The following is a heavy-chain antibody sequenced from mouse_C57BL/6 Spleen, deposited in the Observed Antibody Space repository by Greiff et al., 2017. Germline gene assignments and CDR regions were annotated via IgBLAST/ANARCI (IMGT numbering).Heavy chain of an antibody. V-gene: IGHV1-26*01. D-gene: IGHD1-1*01. CDR1: GYTFTDYY. CDR3: ARPVVDYYAMDY. J-gene: IGHJ4*01. CDR2: INPNNGGT. Sequence: LVKPGASVKISCKASGYTFTDYYMNWVKQSHGKSLEWIGDINPNNGGTSYNQKFKGKATLTVDKSSSTAYMELRSLTSEDSAVYYCARPVVDYYAMDYWGQGTSVTVSS.